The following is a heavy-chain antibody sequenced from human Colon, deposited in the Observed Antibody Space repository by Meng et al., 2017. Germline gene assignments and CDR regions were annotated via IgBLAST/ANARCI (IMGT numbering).Heavy chain of an antibody. CDR3: ARVRITIFGVVSTFDY. CDR2: INHSGST. D-gene: IGHD3-3*01. CDR1: GGSFSGYS. Sequence: QVQPQQWGEGMFKPTENLSLPCAVYGGSFSGYSWSWIRQPPGKGLEWIGEINHSGSTNYNPSLKSRVTISVDTSKNQFSLKLSSVTAADTAVYYCARVRITIFGVVSTFDYWGQGTLVTVSS. V-gene: IGHV4-34*01. J-gene: IGHJ4*02.